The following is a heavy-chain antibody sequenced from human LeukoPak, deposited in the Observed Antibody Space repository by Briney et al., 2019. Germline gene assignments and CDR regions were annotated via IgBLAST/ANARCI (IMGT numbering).Heavy chain of an antibody. Sequence: PSETLSLTCTVSGGSISSSSYYWGWIRQPPGKGLEWIGSIYYSGSTYYNPSLKSRVTISVDTSKNQFSLKLSSVTAADTAVYYCARQLRYFDFDYWGQGTLVTVSS. V-gene: IGHV4-39*07. CDR3: ARQLRYFDFDY. CDR1: GGSISSSSYY. D-gene: IGHD3-9*01. CDR2: IYYSGST. J-gene: IGHJ4*02.